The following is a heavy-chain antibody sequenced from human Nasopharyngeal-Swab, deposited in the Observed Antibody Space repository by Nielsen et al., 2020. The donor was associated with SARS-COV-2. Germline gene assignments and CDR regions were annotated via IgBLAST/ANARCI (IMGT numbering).Heavy chain of an antibody. Sequence: WIRQPPGKGLKYLSAVSGDGVTTHYADSLKGRFTISRDNSKNTVYLQLGSLTAEDMAVYFCARGTPGIPGVDYWGQGTLVTVSS. CDR3: ARGTPGIPGVDY. V-gene: IGHV3-64*02. D-gene: IGHD2-8*02. CDR2: VSGDGVTT. J-gene: IGHJ4*02.